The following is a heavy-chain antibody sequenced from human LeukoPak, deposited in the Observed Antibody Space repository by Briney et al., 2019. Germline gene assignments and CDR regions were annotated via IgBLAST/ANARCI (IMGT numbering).Heavy chain of an antibody. D-gene: IGHD2-21*02. CDR1: GGSISSYY. V-gene: IGHV4-59*01. Sequence: SETLSLTCTVSGGSISSYYWSWIRQPPGKGLEWIGYIYYSGSTNNNPSLKSRVTISVDTSKNQFSLKLSSVTAADTAVYYCARYVVVTAYFDYWGQGTLVTVSS. CDR2: IYYSGST. CDR3: ARYVVVTAYFDY. J-gene: IGHJ4*02.